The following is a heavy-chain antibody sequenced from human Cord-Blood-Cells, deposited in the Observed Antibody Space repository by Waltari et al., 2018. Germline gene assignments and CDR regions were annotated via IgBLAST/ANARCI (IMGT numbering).Heavy chain of an antibody. CDR1: GYSFTSYW. CDR2: IYPGDSDT. CDR3: ATSPYYDILTGYNWFDP. V-gene: IGHV5-51*01. Sequence: EVQLVQSGAEVKKPGESLKISCKGSGYSFTSYWIAWVRQMPGKGLEWMGIIYPGDSDTRYSPPFQGQVTISADKSISTAYLQWSSLKASDTAMYYCATSPYYDILTGYNWFDPWGQGTLVTVSS. D-gene: IGHD3-9*01. J-gene: IGHJ5*02.